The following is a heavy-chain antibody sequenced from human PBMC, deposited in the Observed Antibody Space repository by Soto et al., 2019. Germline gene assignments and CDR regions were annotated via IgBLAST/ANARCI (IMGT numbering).Heavy chain of an antibody. J-gene: IGHJ4*02. V-gene: IGHV1-18*04. CDR1: GYTFTSYG. D-gene: IGHD3-10*01. CDR2: ISAYNGNT. CDR3: ARGPVLLWFGEMENYFDY. Sequence: QVQLVQSGAEVKKPGASVKVSCKASGYTFTSYGISWVRQAPGQGLEWMGWISAYNGNTNYAQKLQGRVTMTTDTSTSTAYMELRSLRSDDTAVYHCARGPVLLWFGEMENYFDYWGQGTLVTVSS.